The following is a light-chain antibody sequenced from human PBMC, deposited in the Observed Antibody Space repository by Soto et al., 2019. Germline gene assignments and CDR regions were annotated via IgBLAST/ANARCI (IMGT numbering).Light chain of an antibody. CDR3: QQYYITPLT. V-gene: IGKV4-1*01. CDR1: QSVLYSTNNKNY. J-gene: IGKJ4*01. Sequence: DIVMTQSPDSLAVSLGGRATINCKSSQSVLYSTNNKNYLAWYQQKPGQPPKLLISGSGSGTDFTLTISSLQAEDVAVYYCQQYYITPLTFGGGTKVEIK.